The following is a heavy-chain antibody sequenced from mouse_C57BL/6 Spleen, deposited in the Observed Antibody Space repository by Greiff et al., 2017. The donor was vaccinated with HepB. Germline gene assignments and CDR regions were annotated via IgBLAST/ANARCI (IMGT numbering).Heavy chain of an antibody. CDR3: ARQLRLPEAY. J-gene: IGHJ3*01. D-gene: IGHD3-2*02. Sequence: VQLQQSGAELARPGASVKLSCKASGYTLTSYGISWVKQRTGQGLEWIGEIYPRSGNTYYNEKFKGKATLTADKSSSTAYMELRSLTSEDSAVYFCARQLRLPEAYWGQGTLVTVSA. V-gene: IGHV1-81*01. CDR2: IYPRSGNT. CDR1: GYTLTSYG.